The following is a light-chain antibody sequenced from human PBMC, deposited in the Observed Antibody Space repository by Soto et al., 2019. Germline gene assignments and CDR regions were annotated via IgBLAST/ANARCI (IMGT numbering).Light chain of an antibody. CDR2: EVS. CDR3: SSYTSSPADV. J-gene: IGLJ1*01. V-gene: IGLV2-14*01. CDR1: SSDVGGYNY. Sequence: QSVLTQPASVSGSPGQSITISCTGTSSDVGGYNYVSWYQLHPGKAPKLMVYEVSNRPSGVSNRFSGAKSGNTASLTISGLQAEDEADYYCSSYTSSPADVFGTGTKGTGL.